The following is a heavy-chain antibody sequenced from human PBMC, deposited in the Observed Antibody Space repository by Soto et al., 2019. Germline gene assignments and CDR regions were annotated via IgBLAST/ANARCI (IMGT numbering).Heavy chain of an antibody. D-gene: IGHD3-3*01. V-gene: IGHV1-58*01. CDR3: AASFWSGYYTYYYYGMDV. Sequence: GASVKVSCKASGFTFTSSAVHWVRQARGQRLEWIGWIVVGSGNTNYAQKFQERVTITRDMSTSTAYMELSSLRSEDTAVYYCAASFWSGYYTYYYYGMDVWGQGTTVTVSS. J-gene: IGHJ6*02. CDR2: IVVGSGNT. CDR1: GFTFTSSA.